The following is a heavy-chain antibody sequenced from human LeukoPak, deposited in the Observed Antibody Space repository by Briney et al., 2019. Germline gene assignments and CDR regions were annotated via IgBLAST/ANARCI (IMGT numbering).Heavy chain of an antibody. J-gene: IGHJ4*02. D-gene: IGHD6-13*01. CDR3: ARAGYSSSWRVDY. CDR2: INPNSGGT. V-gene: IGHV1-2*06. CDR1: GYTFTGYY. Sequence: ATVKVSCKASGYTFTGYYMHWVRQAPGQGLEWMGRINPNSGGTNYAQRFQGRVTMTRDTSISTAYMELSRLRSDDTAVYYCARAGYSSSWRVDYWGQGTLVTVSS.